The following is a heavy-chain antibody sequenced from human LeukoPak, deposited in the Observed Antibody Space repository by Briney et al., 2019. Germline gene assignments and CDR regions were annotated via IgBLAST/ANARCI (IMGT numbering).Heavy chain of an antibody. CDR3: ARDLRWTTHFDY. CDR1: GGSISSGDYY. V-gene: IGHV4-30-4*01. D-gene: IGHD1-14*01. CDR2: IYYSGST. Sequence: SETLSLTCTVSGGSISSGDYYWSWIRQPPGKGLAWIGYIYYSGSTYYNPSLKSRVTISVDTSKNQFSLKLSSVTAADTAVYYCARDLRWTTHFDYWGQGTLVTVSS. J-gene: IGHJ4*02.